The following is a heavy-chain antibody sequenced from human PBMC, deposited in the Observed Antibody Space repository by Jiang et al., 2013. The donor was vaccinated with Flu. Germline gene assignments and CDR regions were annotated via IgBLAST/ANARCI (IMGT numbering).Heavy chain of an antibody. CDR2: VYYIGTT. CDR3: ATNTTSSPWFDP. D-gene: IGHD1-26*01. CDR1: GGSISRSTYH. J-gene: IGHJ5*02. V-gene: IGHV4-39*01. Sequence: LLKPSETLSLTCTVSGGSISRSTYHWGWIRQSPGKGLEWLGTVYYIGTTHYNPSLRSRVAISVDTSKNQFSLRLTSVTAADTGIYYCATNTTSSPWFDPWGPGTLVTVSS.